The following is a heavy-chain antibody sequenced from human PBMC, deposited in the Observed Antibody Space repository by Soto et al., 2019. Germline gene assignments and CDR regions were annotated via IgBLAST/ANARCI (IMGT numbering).Heavy chain of an antibody. D-gene: IGHD1-26*01. Sequence: QVQLLQSGAEVKKPGASVRVSCKASGYTFTNYGISWVRQAPGQGHEWMGGFSAYDGSTDYAQIFEGRVTMTTDTSTSTAYLELRSLRSDDTAIYYCAVDQGGDWCDPWGQGTLVTVSS. CDR2: FSAYDGST. V-gene: IGHV1-18*04. CDR3: AVDQGGDWCDP. J-gene: IGHJ5*02. CDR1: GYTFTNYG.